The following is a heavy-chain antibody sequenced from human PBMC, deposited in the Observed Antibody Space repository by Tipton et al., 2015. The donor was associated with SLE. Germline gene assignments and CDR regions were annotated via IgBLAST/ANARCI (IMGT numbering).Heavy chain of an antibody. J-gene: IGHJ1*01. CDR3: VRLRREHQIVRLGWF. CDR2: MFYTGSA. V-gene: IGHV4-39*07. CDR1: GASVSSSVYS. D-gene: IGHD2/OR15-2a*01. Sequence: TLSLTCTVSGASVSSSVYSWGWIRQPPGKGLQWIGAMFYTGSAHYNPSLKGRVSISVDTSKNVFSRNVSSVTAADTAEYYCVRLRREHQIVRLGWFWGLGTLVTVS.